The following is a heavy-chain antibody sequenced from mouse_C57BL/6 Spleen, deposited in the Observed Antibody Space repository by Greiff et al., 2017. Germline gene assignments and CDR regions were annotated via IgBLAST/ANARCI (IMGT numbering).Heavy chain of an antibody. V-gene: IGHV1-64*01. Sequence: QVQLQQPGAELVKPGASVKLSCKASGYTFTSYWMHWVKQRPGQGLEWIGMIHPNSGSTNYNEKFKSKATLTVDNSSSTAYMQLSSLTSEDSAVYYGARSGGNWAMDYWGQGTSVTVSS. J-gene: IGHJ4*01. D-gene: IGHD2-1*01. CDR3: ARSGGNWAMDY. CDR1: GYTFTSYW. CDR2: IHPNSGST.